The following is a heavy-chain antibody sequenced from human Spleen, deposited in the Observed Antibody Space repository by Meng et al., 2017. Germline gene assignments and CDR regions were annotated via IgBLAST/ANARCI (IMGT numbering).Heavy chain of an antibody. CDR3: AKAGQLENYWYFDL. CDR2: INSDGSST. CDR1: GFTFSSYW. V-gene: IGHV3-74*01. Sequence: GESLKISCAASGFTFSSYWMHWVRQAPGKGLVWVSRINSDGSSTSYADSVKGRFTISRDNAKNTLYLQMNSLRAEDTAVYYCAKAGQLENYWYFDLWGRGTLVTVSS. D-gene: IGHD6-13*01. J-gene: IGHJ2*01.